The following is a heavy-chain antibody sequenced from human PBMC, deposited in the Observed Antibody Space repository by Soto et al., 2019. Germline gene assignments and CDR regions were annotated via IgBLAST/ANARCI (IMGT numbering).Heavy chain of an antibody. CDR3: AREKAKYSSSSGYFDY. Sequence: SVQVSCKASGGTFSSYAISWVRQAPGQGLEWMGGIIPIFGTANYAQKFQGRVTITADKSTSTAYMELSSLRSEDTAVYYCAREKAKYSSSSGYFDYWGQGTLVTVSS. V-gene: IGHV1-69*06. D-gene: IGHD6-6*01. CDR1: GGTFSSYA. J-gene: IGHJ4*02. CDR2: IIPIFGTA.